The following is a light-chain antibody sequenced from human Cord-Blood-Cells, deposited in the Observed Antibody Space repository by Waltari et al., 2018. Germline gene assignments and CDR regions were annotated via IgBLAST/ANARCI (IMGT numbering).Light chain of an antibody. J-gene: IGLJ3*02. Sequence: SYVLTKPPSVSVAPGKTARITCGGTNIGRKSVHWYQQKPGQAPVLVIYYDSDRPSGIPERFSGSNSGNTATLTISRVEAGDEADYYCQVWDSSSDHRVFGGGTKLTVL. V-gene: IGLV3-21*04. CDR1: NIGRKS. CDR3: QVWDSSSDHRV. CDR2: YDS.